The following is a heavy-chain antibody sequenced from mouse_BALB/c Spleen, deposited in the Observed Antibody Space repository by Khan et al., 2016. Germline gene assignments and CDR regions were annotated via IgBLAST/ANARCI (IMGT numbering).Heavy chain of an antibody. J-gene: IGHJ4*01. CDR2: IIYSGST. CDR3: ACDAPNYAMDY. V-gene: IGHV3-2*02. CDR1: GYSITSDYA. D-gene: IGHD2-3*01. Sequence: EVQLQESGPGLMKPSQSLSLTRTVTGYSITSDYAWNWIRQFPGNKLEWMGYIIYSGSTTYTPSLKSRISITRDTSKNQFFLQLNSVTIEDTATXYCACDAPNYAMDYWGQGTSVTVSS.